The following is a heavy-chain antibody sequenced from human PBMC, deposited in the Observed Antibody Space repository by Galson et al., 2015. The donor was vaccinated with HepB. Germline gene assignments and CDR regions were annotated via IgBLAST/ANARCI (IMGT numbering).Heavy chain of an antibody. V-gene: IGHV7-4-1*02. J-gene: IGHJ6*02. D-gene: IGHD3-16*01. CDR3: AREGAKFASRIYAMDV. CDR2: INTDNGDP. CDR1: GYIFNTYA. Sequence: SVKVSCKGSGYIFNTYAMNWVRQAPGQGPEWMGWINTDNGDPYYAQAFTGRFVFALDSSLKTTYLEIKNLGSEDTAVYYCAREGAKFASRIYAMDVWGQGTSVTVSS.